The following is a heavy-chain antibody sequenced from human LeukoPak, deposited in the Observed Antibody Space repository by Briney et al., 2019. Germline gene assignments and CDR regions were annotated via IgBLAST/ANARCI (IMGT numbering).Heavy chain of an antibody. CDR2: ISYDGSNE. CDR1: GFTFSYYA. D-gene: IGHD3-10*01. Sequence: GGSLRLSCAASGFTFSYYAIHWVRQAPGKGLEWVAVISYDGSNEYYADSVKGRFTISRDNVKKSLYLQMNSLRVEDTAVYYCARGSSSYYGLDVWGQGTTVTVSS. CDR3: ARGSSSYYGLDV. J-gene: IGHJ6*02. V-gene: IGHV3-30-3*01.